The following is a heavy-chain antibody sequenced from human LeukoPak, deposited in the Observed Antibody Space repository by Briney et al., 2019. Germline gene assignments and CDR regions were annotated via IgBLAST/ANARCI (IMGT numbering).Heavy chain of an antibody. CDR1: GFTFSSYA. J-gene: IGHJ6*02. Sequence: GGSLRLSCAASGFTFSSYAMHWVRQAPGKGLEWVAVISYDGSNKYYADSVKGRFTISRYNSKNTLYLQMNSLRAEDTAVYYCAKGQDYYYYYYGMDVWGQGTTVTVSS. CDR3: AKGQDYYYYYYGMDV. CDR2: ISYDGSNK. V-gene: IGHV3-30-3*01.